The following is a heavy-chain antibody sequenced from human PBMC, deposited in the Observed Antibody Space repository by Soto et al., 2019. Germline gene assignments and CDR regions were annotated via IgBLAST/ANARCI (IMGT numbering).Heavy chain of an antibody. CDR3: SRDPGRDSPIDY. CDR1: GFTLSDYG. J-gene: IGHJ4*02. D-gene: IGHD3-22*01. Sequence: QVQLVESGGGVVQPGRSLRLSCTASGFTLSDYGMHWVRQAPGKGLEWVAVIWHDGGAKYYAESVTGRITISRDNSKNTVHLQIASLGAGDTALYYCSRDPGRDSPIDYWGQGTLVTVSS. CDR2: IWHDGGAK. V-gene: IGHV3-33*01.